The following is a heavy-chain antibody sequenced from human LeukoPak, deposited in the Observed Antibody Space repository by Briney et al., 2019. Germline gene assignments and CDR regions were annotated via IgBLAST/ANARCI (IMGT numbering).Heavy chain of an antibody. CDR1: GSTLSSKC. D-gene: IGHD5-18*01. J-gene: IGHJ6*02. V-gene: IGHV3-53*01. CDR3: CGYSLSGTICVRHV. Sequence: GGSLRLSWPVSGSTLSSKCMSCVRQAPGKGLEWVSVIYSGGSTYYADSVKGRFTISRDNSENTLYLQMNSLRAEDTALYYCCGYSLSGTICVRHVWGRGTTVTVSS. CDR2: IYSGGST.